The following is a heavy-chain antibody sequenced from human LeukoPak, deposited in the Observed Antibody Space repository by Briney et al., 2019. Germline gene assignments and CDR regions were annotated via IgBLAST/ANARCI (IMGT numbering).Heavy chain of an antibody. Sequence: PSETLSLTCAIYGGSFSGYYWSWIRQPPGKGLEWIGEINHSGSTNYNPSLKSRVTISVDTSKNQFSLKLSSVTAADTAVYYCVKVGTGTVDYWGQGTLVTVSA. CDR3: VKVGTGTVDY. D-gene: IGHD3/OR15-3a*01. CDR1: GGSFSGYY. V-gene: IGHV4-34*01. J-gene: IGHJ4*02. CDR2: INHSGST.